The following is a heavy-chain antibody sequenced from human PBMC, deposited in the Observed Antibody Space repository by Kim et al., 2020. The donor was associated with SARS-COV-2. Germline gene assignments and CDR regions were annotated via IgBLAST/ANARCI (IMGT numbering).Heavy chain of an antibody. J-gene: IGHJ4*02. D-gene: IGHD5-18*01. V-gene: IGHV3-23*01. CDR3: AKEKGYSYGGNFDY. CDR2: ISGSGGST. Sequence: GGSLRLSCAASGFTFSSYAMSWVRQAPGKVLEWVSAISGSGGSTYYAYSVKGRFTISRDNSKNTLYLQMNILRAEDTAVYYCAKEKGYSYGGNFDYWGQGTLVTVSS. CDR1: GFTFSSYA.